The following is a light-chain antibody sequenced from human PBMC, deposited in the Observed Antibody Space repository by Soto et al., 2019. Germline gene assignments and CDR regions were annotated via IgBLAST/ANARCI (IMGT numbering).Light chain of an antibody. J-gene: IGKJ5*01. CDR3: QQRSDWRIT. Sequence: EIELTQSPATLSLSPWERATLSCRASQSVSSSLAWYQQKHGQAPRLLISDTSNRATGIPARFSGSGSGTDFTLTISSLEPEDFAVYYCQQRSDWRITFGQGTRLEI. CDR1: QSVSSS. CDR2: DTS. V-gene: IGKV3-11*01.